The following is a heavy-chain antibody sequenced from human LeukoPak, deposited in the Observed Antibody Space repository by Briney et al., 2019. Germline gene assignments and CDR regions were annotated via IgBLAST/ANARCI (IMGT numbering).Heavy chain of an antibody. V-gene: IGHV3-74*01. J-gene: IGHJ4*02. CDR1: GFTFDDYA. CDR3: HPLGYTSN. CDR2: VKSDGST. D-gene: IGHD6-13*01. Sequence: PGGSLRLSCAASGFTFDDYAMHWVRQAPGKGLVWVSLVKSDGSTNYADSVKGRFTVSRDNAKNTLYLQMNNLRVEDTALYFCHPLGYTSNWGQGTLVTVSS.